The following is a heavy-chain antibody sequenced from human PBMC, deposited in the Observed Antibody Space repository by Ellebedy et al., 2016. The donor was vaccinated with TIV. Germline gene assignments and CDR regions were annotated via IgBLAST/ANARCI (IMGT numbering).Heavy chain of an antibody. CDR2: IYPGDSDT. V-gene: IGHV5-51*01. D-gene: IGHD3-10*02. CDR3: ARRGTMFRRNYYGMDV. Sequence: GGSLRLSXKGSGYSFTSYWIGWVRQMPGKGLEWMGIIYPGDSDTRYGPSFQGQVTISADKSISTAYLQWSGLKASDTAIYYCARRGTMFRRNYYGMDVWGQGTTVIVSS. J-gene: IGHJ6*02. CDR1: GYSFTSYW.